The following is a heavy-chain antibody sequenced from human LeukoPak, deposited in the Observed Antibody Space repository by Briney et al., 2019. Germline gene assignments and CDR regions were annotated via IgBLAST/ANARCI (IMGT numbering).Heavy chain of an antibody. J-gene: IGHJ4*02. Sequence: GESLKISCKASSYSFTNYCIVWLRQLPGKDLEWMGIIYPGDSDTRYSPYFQGQVTISADKSFSPDYPQWSSLKASDPAMYYCARAKTPRYTSGWYSYWGQGTLVTVSS. CDR2: IYPGDSDT. CDR1: SYSFTNYC. V-gene: IGHV5-51*01. CDR3: ARAKTPRYTSGWYSY. D-gene: IGHD6-13*01.